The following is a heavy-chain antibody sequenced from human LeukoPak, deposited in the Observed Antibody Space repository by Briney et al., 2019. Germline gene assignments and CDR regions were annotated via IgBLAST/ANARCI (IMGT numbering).Heavy chain of an antibody. V-gene: IGHV1-46*01. CDR3: ARDSGSYFDY. CDR2: VNPSGGST. Sequence: ASVKVSCKASGYTFTSYYMHWVRQAPGQGLEWMGIVNPSGGSTSYAQKFQGRVTMTRDTSTSTVYMELSSLRSEDTAVYDCARDSGSYFDYGGQGTLLTVSS. CDR1: GYTFTSYY. J-gene: IGHJ4*02. D-gene: IGHD1-26*01.